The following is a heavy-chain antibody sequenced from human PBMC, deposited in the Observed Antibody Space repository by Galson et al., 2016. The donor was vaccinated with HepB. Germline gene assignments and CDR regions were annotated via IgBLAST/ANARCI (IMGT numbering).Heavy chain of an antibody. D-gene: IGHD1-26*01. V-gene: IGHV3-7*03. CDR2: IEKDGSEK. CDR3: AAGAEWVEDY. J-gene: IGHJ4*02. Sequence: SLRLSCAASGFTFSSYFMTWVRQAPGKGLQWVANIEKDGSEKNYVDSVKGRFTISRDNAKNSLYLQMNTLRAEDTAVYYCAAGAEWVEDYWGQGTLVIVSS. CDR1: GFTFSSYF.